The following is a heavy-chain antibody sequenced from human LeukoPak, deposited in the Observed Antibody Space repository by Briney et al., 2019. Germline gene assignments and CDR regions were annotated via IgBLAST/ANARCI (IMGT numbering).Heavy chain of an antibody. D-gene: IGHD4-17*01. CDR1: GFTFSSAW. CDR2: ISGSGGST. CDR3: AKRKGNDYGDLFHF. V-gene: IGHV3-23*01. J-gene: IGHJ4*02. Sequence: GGSLRLSCAASGFTFSSAWMSWVRQAPGKGLDWVSTISGSGGSTYYADSEKGRFTISRDNSKNTLYLQMNSLRAEDTAIYFCAKRKGNDYGDLFHFWGQGTLVTVSS.